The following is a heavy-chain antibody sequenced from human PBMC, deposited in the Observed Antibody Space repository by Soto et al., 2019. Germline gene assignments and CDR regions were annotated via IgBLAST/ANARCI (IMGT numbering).Heavy chain of an antibody. CDR3: ARSGDSSHLRYGMDV. V-gene: IGHV5-10-1*01. CDR2: IDPSDSYT. J-gene: IGHJ6*02. Sequence: PGESLKISCKGSGYSFTSYWISWVRQMPGKGLEWMGRIDPSDSYTNYSPSFQGHVTISADKSISTAYLQWSSLKASDTAMYYCARSGDSSHLRYGMDVWGQGTTVTVSS. CDR1: GYSFTSYW. D-gene: IGHD6-13*01.